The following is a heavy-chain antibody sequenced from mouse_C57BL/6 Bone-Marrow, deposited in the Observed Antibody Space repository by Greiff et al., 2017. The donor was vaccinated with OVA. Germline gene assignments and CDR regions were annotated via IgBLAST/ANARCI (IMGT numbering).Heavy chain of an antibody. CDR3: ARDSKEDYAMDY. D-gene: IGHD2-5*01. CDR2: MHPNSGST. J-gene: IGHJ4*01. V-gene: IGHV1-64*01. Sequence: QVQLKQPGAELVKPGASVKLSCKASGYTFTSYWMHGGKQRPGQGLEWIGMMHPNSGSTNYNEKFKSKATLTVDKSSSTAYMQLSSLTSEDSAVYYCARDSKEDYAMDYWGQGTSVTVSS. CDR1: GYTFTSYW.